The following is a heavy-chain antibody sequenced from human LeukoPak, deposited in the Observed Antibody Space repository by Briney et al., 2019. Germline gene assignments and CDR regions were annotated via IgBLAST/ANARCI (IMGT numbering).Heavy chain of an antibody. J-gene: IGHJ4*02. CDR1: GLTFSSYE. V-gene: IGHV3-48*03. D-gene: IGHD6-13*01. CDR3: ARGKPEYSSSWYYFDY. Sequence: GGSLRLSCAASGLTFSSYEMNWVRQAPGKGLEWISYISSSGSYIYYADSVKGRFTISRDNAKNSLYLQMNSLRAEDTAVYYCARGKPEYSSSWYYFDYWGQGTLVTVSS. CDR2: ISSSGSYI.